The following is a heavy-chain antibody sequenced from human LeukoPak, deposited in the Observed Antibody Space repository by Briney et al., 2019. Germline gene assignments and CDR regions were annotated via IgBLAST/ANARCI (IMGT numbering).Heavy chain of an antibody. D-gene: IGHD3-3*01. CDR2: IYYSGST. V-gene: IGHV4-30-4*01. Sequence: SETLSLTCTVSGGSISSGDYYWSWIRQPPGKGLEWIGYIYYSGSTYYNPSLKSRVTISVVTSKNQFSLKLSSVTAADTAVYYCARGPALRFLEWLFNFDYWGQGTLVTVSS. CDR3: ARGPALRFLEWLFNFDY. CDR1: GGSISSGDYY. J-gene: IGHJ4*02.